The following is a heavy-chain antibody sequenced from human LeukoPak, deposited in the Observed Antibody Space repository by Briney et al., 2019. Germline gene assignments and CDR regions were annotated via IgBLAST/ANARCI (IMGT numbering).Heavy chain of an antibody. CDR3: ARVFYGSGSYYRRYYYYGMDV. CDR2: IYYSGST. D-gene: IGHD3-10*01. J-gene: IGHJ6*02. V-gene: IGHV4-30-4*01. CDR1: GGSISSGDYY. Sequence: SQTLSLTCTVSGGSISSGDYYWSWIRQPPGKGLEWIGYIYYSGSTYYNPSLKSRVTISVDTSKNQFSLKLRSVTAADTAVYYCARVFYGSGSYYRRYYYYGMDVWGQGTTVTVSS.